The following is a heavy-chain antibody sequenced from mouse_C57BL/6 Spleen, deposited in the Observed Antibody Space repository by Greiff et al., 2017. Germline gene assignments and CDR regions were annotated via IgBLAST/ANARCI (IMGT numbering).Heavy chain of an antibody. V-gene: IGHV5-16*01. CDR2: INYDGSST. D-gene: IGHD2-3*01. CDR3: ARGIYDGYYDYFDY. Sequence: EVKLVESEGGLVQPGSPMKLSCTASGFTFSDYYMAWVRQVPEKGLEWVANINYDGSSTYYLDSLKSRFIISRDNAKNILYLQMSSLKSEDTATYYCARGIYDGYYDYFDYWGQGTTLTVSS. CDR1: GFTFSDYY. J-gene: IGHJ2*01.